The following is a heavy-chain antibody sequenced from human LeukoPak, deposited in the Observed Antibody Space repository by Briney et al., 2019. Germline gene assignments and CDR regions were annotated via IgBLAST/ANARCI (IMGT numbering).Heavy chain of an antibody. Sequence: PGGSLRLSCAASGFTFSSYWMSWVRQAPGKGLEWVANIKQDGSEKYYVDSVKGRFTISRDNAKNSLYLQMNSLRAEDTAVYYCARDRRAGYCSSTSCYVWCYYYYGMDVWGKGTTVTVSS. J-gene: IGHJ6*04. CDR3: ARDRRAGYCSSTSCYVWCYYYYGMDV. D-gene: IGHD2-2*01. CDR1: GFTFSSYW. CDR2: IKQDGSEK. V-gene: IGHV3-7*03.